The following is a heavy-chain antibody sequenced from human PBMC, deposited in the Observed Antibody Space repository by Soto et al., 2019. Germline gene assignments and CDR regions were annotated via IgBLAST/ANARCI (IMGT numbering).Heavy chain of an antibody. D-gene: IGHD5-12*01. CDR1: GFTFSSHA. J-gene: IGHJ4*02. Sequence: PGGSLRHSCAASGFTFSSHAMSWVRQAPGKGLEWVSAISGSGGSTYYADSVKGRFTISRDNSKNTLYLQMNSLRAEDTAVYYCAKDSDKSGYDLVEEDYWGQGTLVTVSS. V-gene: IGHV3-23*01. CDR2: ISGSGGST. CDR3: AKDSDKSGYDLVEEDY.